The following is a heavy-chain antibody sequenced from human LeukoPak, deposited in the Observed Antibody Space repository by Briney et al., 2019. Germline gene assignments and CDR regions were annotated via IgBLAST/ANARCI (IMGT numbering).Heavy chain of an antibody. CDR1: GFTFSSYA. Sequence: GGSLRLSCAASGFTFSSYAMSWVRQAPGKGLEWVSAISGSGGSTYYADSVKGRFTISRDDSKNTLYLQMNSLRADDTAVYYCAKDLGRYRNNFFDYWGQGNVVTVSS. V-gene: IGHV3-23*01. CDR3: AKDLGRYRNNFFDY. CDR2: ISGSGGST. D-gene: IGHD1-26*01. J-gene: IGHJ4*02.